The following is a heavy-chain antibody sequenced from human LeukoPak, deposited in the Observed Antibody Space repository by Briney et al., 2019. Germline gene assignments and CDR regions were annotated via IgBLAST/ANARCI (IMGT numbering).Heavy chain of an antibody. Sequence: ASVKVSCKTSGGTLSSYAIRWVRQAPVQGLEWMWGIIPIFGTANYAQKFQGRVTITADESTSTAYMELGSLRSEDTAVYYCARDPAMVRGVTPHNWFDPWGQGTLVTVSS. J-gene: IGHJ5*02. V-gene: IGHV1-69*13. D-gene: IGHD3-10*01. CDR3: ARDPAMVRGVTPHNWFDP. CDR2: IIPIFGTA. CDR1: GGTLSSYA.